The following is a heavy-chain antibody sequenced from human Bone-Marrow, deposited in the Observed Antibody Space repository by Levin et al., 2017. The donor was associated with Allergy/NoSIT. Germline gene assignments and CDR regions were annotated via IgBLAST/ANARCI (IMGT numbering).Heavy chain of an antibody. Sequence: SVKVSCKASGGNFSSSVFSWVRQAPGQGLEWMGGIIPIFGGTNNVQKFQGRVTITADESTSTAYMELSSLRSEDTAIYYCARGLYNWNYEDYAMDVWGQGTTVTVSS. J-gene: IGHJ6*02. CDR1: GGNFSSSV. V-gene: IGHV1-69*13. CDR2: IIPIFGGT. CDR3: ARGLYNWNYEDYAMDV. D-gene: IGHD1-7*01.